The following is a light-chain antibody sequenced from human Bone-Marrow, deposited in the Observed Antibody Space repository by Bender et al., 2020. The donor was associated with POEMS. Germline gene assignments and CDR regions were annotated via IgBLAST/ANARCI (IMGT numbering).Light chain of an antibody. CDR1: SSNIGNHG. CDR2: YDD. V-gene: IGLV1-36*01. CDR3: SAWDDSLSGWV. J-gene: IGLJ3*02. Sequence: QSVVTQPPSLSEAPRQRVTISCSGSSSNIGNHGVNWSQQLPGEAPKLLIYYDDLLTPGVSARFSASKSGTSASLAISELQSEDEALYYCSAWDDSLSGWVFGGGTKLTVL.